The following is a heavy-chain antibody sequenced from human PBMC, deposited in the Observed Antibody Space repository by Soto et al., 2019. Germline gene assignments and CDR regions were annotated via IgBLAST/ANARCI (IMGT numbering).Heavy chain of an antibody. CDR2: IIPIFGTA. CDR3: ARRHNGIAVAVPGDFDY. D-gene: IGHD6-19*01. V-gene: IGHV1-69*13. Sequence: SVKVSCKASGGTFSSYAISWVRQAPGQGLEWMGGIIPIFGTANYAQKFQGRVTITADESTSTAYMELSSLRSEDTAVYYCARRHNGIAVAVPGDFDYWGQGTLVTVSS. J-gene: IGHJ4*02. CDR1: GGTFSSYA.